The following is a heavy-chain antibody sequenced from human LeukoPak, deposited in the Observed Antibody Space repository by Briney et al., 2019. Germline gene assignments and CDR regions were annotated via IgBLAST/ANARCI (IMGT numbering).Heavy chain of an antibody. J-gene: IGHJ6*02. Sequence: GASVKVSCKASGYTFTSYGISWVRQAPGQGLEWMGWISAYNGNTNYAQKLQGRVTMTTDTSTSTAYMELRSQRSDDTAVYYCARDRFARYFDWLPIYYYGMDVWGQGTTVTVSS. V-gene: IGHV1-18*01. CDR3: ARDRFARYFDWLPIYYYGMDV. CDR1: GYTFTSYG. CDR2: ISAYNGNT. D-gene: IGHD3-9*01.